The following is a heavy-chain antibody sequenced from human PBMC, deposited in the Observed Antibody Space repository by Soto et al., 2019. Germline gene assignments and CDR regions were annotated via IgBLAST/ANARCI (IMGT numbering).Heavy chain of an antibody. Sequence: SQTLSLTCLGSGGSINSDEYSWSWIRQPPGKGLEWIGYISYTGTTYYNPSLKSRVTISPDTSENQFSLKLTSVTAADTAVYYCARENLDTVTDSWGQGTLVT. CDR3: ARENLDTVTDS. J-gene: IGHJ5*02. D-gene: IGHD4-17*01. CDR2: ISYTGTT. CDR1: GGSINSDEYS. V-gene: IGHV4-30-4*01.